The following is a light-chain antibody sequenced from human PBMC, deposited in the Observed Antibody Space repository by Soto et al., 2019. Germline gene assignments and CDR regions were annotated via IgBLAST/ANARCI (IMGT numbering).Light chain of an antibody. CDR2: SAS. CDR1: HDITSY. Sequence: DIQMTQSPSSLSASVGDRVTITCQASHDITSYFNWYQHKPGKAPKLLIYSASLLEAGVPLRFSESGSGTDFTFTISSLQPEDVATYYCQKCDYRPIFGPGTTVDCK. J-gene: IGKJ3*01. V-gene: IGKV1-33*01. CDR3: QKCDYRPI.